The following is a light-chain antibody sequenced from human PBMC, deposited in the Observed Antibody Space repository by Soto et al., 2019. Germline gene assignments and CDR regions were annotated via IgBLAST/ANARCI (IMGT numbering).Light chain of an antibody. CDR2: KAS. Sequence: DIQMTQSPSTLSASVGDRVTITCRASQSISSWLAWYQQKPGKAPKHLIYKASRLESGAASRFSGSGSGTGFTLTSSRLQPDDFATYYCQQYNSYGTFGQGTKVDSK. CDR3: QQYNSYGT. J-gene: IGKJ1*01. V-gene: IGKV1-5*03. CDR1: QSISSW.